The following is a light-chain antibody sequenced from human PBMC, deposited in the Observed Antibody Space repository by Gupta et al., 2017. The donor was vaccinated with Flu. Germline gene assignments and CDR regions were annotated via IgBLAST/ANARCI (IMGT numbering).Light chain of an antibody. CDR2: QDS. CDR3: QAWDSSTAV. CDR1: KLGDKY. J-gene: IGLJ2*01. Sequence: SPGQTASITCSGDKLGDKYACWYQQKPGQSPVLVIYQDSKRPSGIPERFSGSNSGNKATLTISGTQAMDEADYYCQAWDSSTAVFGGGTKLTVL. V-gene: IGLV3-1*01.